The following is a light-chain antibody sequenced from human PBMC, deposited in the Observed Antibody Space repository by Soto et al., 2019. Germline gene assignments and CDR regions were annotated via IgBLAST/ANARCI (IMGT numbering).Light chain of an antibody. J-gene: IGLJ2*01. Sequence: QSVLTQPASVSGSPGQSITISCTGTSSDVGSHNLVSWYQQHPGKTPKLVIYEVTKRPSGVSNRFSGSKSDNTASLTISGLQAEDEADYYCCSYAGSSTLVFGGGTQLTVL. CDR2: EVT. CDR3: CSYAGSSTLV. CDR1: SSDVGSHNL. V-gene: IGLV2-23*02.